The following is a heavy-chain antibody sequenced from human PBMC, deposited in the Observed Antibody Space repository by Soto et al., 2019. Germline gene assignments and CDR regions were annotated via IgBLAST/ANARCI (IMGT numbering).Heavy chain of an antibody. CDR3: ARDRDCSGGSCYSGITYYYYGMDV. J-gene: IGHJ6*02. CDR1: GYTFTSYG. Sequence: ASVKVSCKASGYTFTSYGISWVRQAPGQGLEWMGWISAYNGNTNYAQKLQGRVTMTTDTSTSTAYMELSSLRSEDTAVYYCARDRDCSGGSCYSGITYYYYGMDVWGQGTTVTVSS. V-gene: IGHV1-18*04. CDR2: ISAYNGNT. D-gene: IGHD2-15*01.